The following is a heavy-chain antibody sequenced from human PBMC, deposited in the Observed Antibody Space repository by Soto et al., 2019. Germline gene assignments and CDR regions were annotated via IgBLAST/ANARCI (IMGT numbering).Heavy chain of an antibody. V-gene: IGHV3-30*18. J-gene: IGHJ6*02. CDR2: ISYDGSNK. D-gene: IGHD3-10*01. CDR1: GFTFSSYG. Sequence: PGGSLRLSCAASGFTFSSYGMHWVRQAPGKGLEWVAVISYDGSNKYYADSVKGRFTISRDNPKNTLYLQMNSLRAEDTAVYYCAKEGIGDDNYYYYGMDVWGQGTTVTVSS. CDR3: AKEGIGDDNYYYYGMDV.